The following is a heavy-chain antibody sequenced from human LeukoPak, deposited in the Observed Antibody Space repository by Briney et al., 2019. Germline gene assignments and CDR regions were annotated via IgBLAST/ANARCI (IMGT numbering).Heavy chain of an antibody. D-gene: IGHD3-3*01. V-gene: IGHV1-69*04. CDR1: GCTFSSYA. CDR2: IIPILGIA. CDR3: AKDYRYTIFGVVIPPYYFDY. Sequence: GASVKVSCKASGCTFSSYAISWVRQAPGQGLEWMGRIIPILGIANYAQKFQGRVTITADKSTSTAYMELSSLRSEDTAVYYCAKDYRYTIFGVVIPPYYFDYWGQGTLVTVSS. J-gene: IGHJ4*02.